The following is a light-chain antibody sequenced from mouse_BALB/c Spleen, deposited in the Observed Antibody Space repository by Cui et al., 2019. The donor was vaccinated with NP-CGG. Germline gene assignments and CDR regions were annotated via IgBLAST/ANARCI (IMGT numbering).Light chain of an antibody. V-gene: IGLV1*01. CDR3: ALWYSNHWV. CDR1: TGAVTTSNY. Sequence: QAVVTQESARTTSPGETVTLTCRSSTGAVTTSNYANWVQEKSDHLFTGLIGGTNNRAPGVPARFSGSLIGDKAALTITGAQTEDDAIYFCALWYSNHWVFGGGTKLTVL. J-gene: IGLJ1*01. CDR2: GTN.